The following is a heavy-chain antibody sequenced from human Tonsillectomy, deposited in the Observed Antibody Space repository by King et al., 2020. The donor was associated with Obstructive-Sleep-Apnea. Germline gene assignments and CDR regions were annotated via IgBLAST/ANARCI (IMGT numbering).Heavy chain of an antibody. Sequence: VQLVESGGGLVKPGGSLRLSCAASGFTFSDYYMSWIRQAPGKGLEWVSYISSSSSYTNYAASVKGRFTISRDNAKNSLYLQMNSLRAEDTAVYYCARGGHYDFWSGYYTGTYYYGMDVWGQGTTVTVSS. J-gene: IGHJ6*02. D-gene: IGHD3-3*01. V-gene: IGHV3-11*06. CDR2: ISSSSSYT. CDR3: ARGGHYDFWSGYYTGTYYYGMDV. CDR1: GFTFSDYY.